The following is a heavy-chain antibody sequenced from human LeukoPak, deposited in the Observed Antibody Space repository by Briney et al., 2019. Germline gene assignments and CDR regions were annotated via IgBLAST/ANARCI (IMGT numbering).Heavy chain of an antibody. Sequence: SQTLSLTCTVSGGSISSGGYYWSWIRQHPGKGLEWIGYIYYSGSTYYNPSLKSRVTISVDTSKNQFSLKLSSVTAADTAVYYCARASSSSGHWFDPWGQGTLVTVSS. V-gene: IGHV4-31*03. CDR2: IYYSGST. CDR3: ARASSSSGHWFDP. D-gene: IGHD6-6*01. J-gene: IGHJ5*02. CDR1: GGSISSGGYY.